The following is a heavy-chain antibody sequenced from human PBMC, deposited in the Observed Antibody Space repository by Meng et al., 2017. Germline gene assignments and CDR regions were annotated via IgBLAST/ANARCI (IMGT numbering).Heavy chain of an antibody. D-gene: IGHD6-13*01. CDR3: ARAPNSSSWGGYYFDY. CDR1: GGSISSYY. J-gene: IGHJ4*02. V-gene: IGHV4-59*01. Sequence: SEPLSLTCTVSGGSISSYYWSWIRQPPGKGLEWIGYIYYSGSTNYNASLKSRVTISVDTSKNQYSLKLSSVTAADTAVYYCARAPNSSSWGGYYFDYWGQGTLVTVSS. CDR2: IYYSGST.